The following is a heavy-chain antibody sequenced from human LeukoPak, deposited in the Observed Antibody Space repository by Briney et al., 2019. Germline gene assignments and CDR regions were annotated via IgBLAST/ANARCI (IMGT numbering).Heavy chain of an antibody. CDR1: GGSISSGGYS. J-gene: IGHJ4*02. CDR2: IYYSDT. Sequence: PSETLSLTCAVSGGSISSGGYSWSWIRQPPGKGLEWIGYIYYSDTYYNPSLRSRVTISADTSKNQFSLRLNSVTAADTAVYYCDSHSGGYAYWGQGTLVTVSS. D-gene: IGHD5-12*01. V-gene: IGHV4-30-4*07. CDR3: DSHSGGYAY.